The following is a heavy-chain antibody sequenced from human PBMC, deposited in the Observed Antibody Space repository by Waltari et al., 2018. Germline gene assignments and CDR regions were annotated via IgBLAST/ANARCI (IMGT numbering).Heavy chain of an antibody. Sequence: QVQLVQSGAAVKKPGSSVKVSCKASGGTFSSYAISWVRQAPGLRLEWMGGIIPICGTANYAQKFRGRVTITADESTSTAYMELSSLRSEDTAVYYCARALANWGSSEVGYYYYYMDVWGKGTTVTVSS. CDR3: ARALANWGSSEVGYYYYYMDV. J-gene: IGHJ6*03. D-gene: IGHD7-27*01. CDR2: IIPICGTA. V-gene: IGHV1-69*12. CDR1: GGTFSSYA.